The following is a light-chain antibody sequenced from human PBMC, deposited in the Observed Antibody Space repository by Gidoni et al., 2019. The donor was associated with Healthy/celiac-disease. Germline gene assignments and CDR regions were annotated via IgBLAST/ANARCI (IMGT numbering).Light chain of an antibody. CDR3: QQYNSPMYT. V-gene: IGKV1-5*03. Sequence: DIQMTQSPSTLSASVGDRVTITFRASQSISSWLAWYQQKPGKAPKLLIYKASSLESGVPSRLSGSGSGTEFTLTISSLQPDDFATYYCQQYNSPMYTFGQGTKLEIK. CDR2: KAS. J-gene: IGKJ2*01. CDR1: QSISSW.